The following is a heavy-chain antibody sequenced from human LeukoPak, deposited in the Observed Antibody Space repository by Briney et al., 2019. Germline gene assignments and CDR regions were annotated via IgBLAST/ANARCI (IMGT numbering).Heavy chain of an antibody. CDR3: ARDLNPYLNIVVVPAAHTALGY. CDR1: GYTFTSYY. V-gene: IGHV1-46*03. Sequence: ASVKVSCKASGYTFTSYYMHWVRQAPGQGLEWMGIINPSGGSTSYAQKFQGRVTMTRDTSTSTVYMELSSLRSEDTAVYYCARDLNPYLNIVVVPAAHTALGYWGQGTLVTVSS. D-gene: IGHD2-2*01. CDR2: INPSGGST. J-gene: IGHJ4*02.